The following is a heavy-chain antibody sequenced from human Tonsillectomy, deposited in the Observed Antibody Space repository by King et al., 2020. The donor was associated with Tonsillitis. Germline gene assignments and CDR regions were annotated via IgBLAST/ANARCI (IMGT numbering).Heavy chain of an antibody. CDR3: ARYRASETYYEYYFDY. Sequence: VQLQQSGPGLVKPSQTLSLTCAISGDSVSSNSGAWNWIRQSPSRGLEWLGRTYYRSKWYNDYAVSVKGRITINADTSKNQLSLQLNSVTPEDTAVYYWARYRASETYYEYYFDYWAEGTVVTVSS. CDR2: TYYRSKWYN. V-gene: IGHV6-1*01. CDR1: GDSVSSNSGA. J-gene: IGHJ4*02. D-gene: IGHD4/OR15-4a*01.